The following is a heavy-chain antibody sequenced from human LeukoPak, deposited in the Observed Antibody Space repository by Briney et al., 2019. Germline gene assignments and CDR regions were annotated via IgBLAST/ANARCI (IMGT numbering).Heavy chain of an antibody. CDR3: ARSITMVRGVIRAWFDP. Sequence: SETLSLTCAVSGGSISSGSYSWSWIRQPPGKGLEWIGYIYPRGSTNYNPSLKSRVTISVDTSKNQFSLKLSSVTAADTAVFYCARSITMVRGVIRAWFDPWGQGTLVTVSS. V-gene: IGHV4-30-2*01. J-gene: IGHJ5*02. CDR1: GGSISSGSYS. D-gene: IGHD3-10*01. CDR2: IYPRGST.